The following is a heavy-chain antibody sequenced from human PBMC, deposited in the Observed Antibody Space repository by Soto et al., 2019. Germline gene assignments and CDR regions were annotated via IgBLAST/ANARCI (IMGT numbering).Heavy chain of an antibody. CDR2: ISAYNGNT. D-gene: IGHD2-2*01. V-gene: IGHV1-18*01. CDR3: ARDYGDCSRTRCRFGY. J-gene: IGHJ4*02. Sequence: GLHTKGQGLEWMGWISAYNGNTNYAQKLQGRVTRTKDTSTSTAHMERRSLRYDDTAVYYCARDYGDCSRTRCRFGYPGQPPLVTV.